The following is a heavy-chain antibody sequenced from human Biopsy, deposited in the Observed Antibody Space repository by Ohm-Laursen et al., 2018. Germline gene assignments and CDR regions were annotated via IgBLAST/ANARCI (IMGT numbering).Heavy chain of an antibody. CDR1: GGSFSGYY. Sequence: TLSLTCAVYGGSFSGYYWSWIRQPPGKGLEWIGEINHSGSTNYNPSLKSRVTISVDTSENQFSLKLSSVTAADTAVYYCARGRLRAVARFDYWGQGTLVTVSS. CDR3: ARGRLRAVARFDY. J-gene: IGHJ4*02. D-gene: IGHD6-19*01. CDR2: INHSGST. V-gene: IGHV4-34*01.